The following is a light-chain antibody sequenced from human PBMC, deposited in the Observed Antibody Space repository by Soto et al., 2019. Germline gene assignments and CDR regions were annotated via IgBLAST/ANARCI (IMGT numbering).Light chain of an antibody. V-gene: IGLV2-8*01. Sequence: QSALTQPPSASGSPGQSVTISCTGTSSDVGAYNYVSWYQQYPGKAPKLMIYEVSKRPSGVPDRFSGSKSGKTASLTVSGLQPEDEADYYCSSYAGSSIGVFGGGTKVTVL. CDR2: EVS. CDR3: SSYAGSSIGV. CDR1: SSDVGAYNY. J-gene: IGLJ3*02.